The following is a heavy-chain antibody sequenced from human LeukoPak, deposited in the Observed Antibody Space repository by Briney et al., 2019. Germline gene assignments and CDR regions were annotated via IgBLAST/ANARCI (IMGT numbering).Heavy chain of an antibody. CDR1: GFTFSTYW. J-gene: IGHJ4*02. CDR3: AKDFPYCGGDCNGFDY. V-gene: IGHV3-74*01. CDR2: INSDGSST. D-gene: IGHD2-21*02. Sequence: GGSLRLSCAASGFTFSTYWMHWVRQAPGKGLVWVSRINSDGSSTNYADSVKGRFTISRDNAKNTLYLQMNSLRAEDTAVYYCAKDFPYCGGDCNGFDYWGQGTLVTVSS.